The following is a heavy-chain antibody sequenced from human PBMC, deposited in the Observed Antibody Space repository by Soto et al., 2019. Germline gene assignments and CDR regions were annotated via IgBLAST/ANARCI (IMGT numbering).Heavy chain of an antibody. Sequence: ASVKVSCKASGYTFTSYGISWVRQAPGQGLEWMGWISAYNGNTNYAQKLQGRVTMTTDTSTSTAYMELRSLRPDDTAVYYCARRVAAAGTSWFDPWGQGTLVTVSS. CDR3: ARRVAAAGTSWFDP. CDR1: GYTFTSYG. D-gene: IGHD6-13*01. J-gene: IGHJ5*02. V-gene: IGHV1-18*04. CDR2: ISAYNGNT.